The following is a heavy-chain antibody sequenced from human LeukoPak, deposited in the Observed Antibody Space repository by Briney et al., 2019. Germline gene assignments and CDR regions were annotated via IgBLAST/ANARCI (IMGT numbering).Heavy chain of an antibody. Sequence: GASVKVSCKAFEDTFTYYHIHWVRQAPGQGVEWMGAVYATGGTTINTQNFQGRVTMTRDTSTGTVYMELSSLRFEDTAMYYCATEAPRSYYFDYWGQGILVTVSS. CDR3: ATEAPRSYYFDY. J-gene: IGHJ4*02. V-gene: IGHV1-46*01. CDR1: EDTFTYYH. CDR2: VYATGGTT.